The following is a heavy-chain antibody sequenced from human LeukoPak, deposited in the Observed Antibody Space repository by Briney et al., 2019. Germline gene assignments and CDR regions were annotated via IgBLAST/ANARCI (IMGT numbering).Heavy chain of an antibody. D-gene: IGHD2-2*02. V-gene: IGHV1-69*01. J-gene: IGHJ6*03. Sequence: GASVKVSCKASGGTFSNYAVSWVRQAPGQGLEWMGGIIPVFEKPNYARKFQDRVTITADESTATAYMELSSLTSEDTAIYFCARLGHCGGTNCYSDFYYMDVWGKGTTVIVSS. CDR1: GGTFSNYA. CDR2: IIPVFEKP. CDR3: ARLGHCGGTNCYSDFYYMDV.